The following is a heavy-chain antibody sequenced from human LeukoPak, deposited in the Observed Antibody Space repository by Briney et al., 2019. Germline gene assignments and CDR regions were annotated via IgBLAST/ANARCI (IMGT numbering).Heavy chain of an antibody. J-gene: IGHJ3*02. CDR3: AKDWPSEWQQLPDYDAFDI. CDR2: INSGGSP. D-gene: IGHD6-13*01. CDR1: GFTFSTYA. V-gene: IGHV3-23*01. Sequence: GGSLRLSCAASGFTFSTYAMSWVRQAPGKGLEWVTAINSGGSPYYADSLKGRFTISRDNSKNTLYLQMKSLRADDTAVYYCAKDWPSEWQQLPDYDAFDIWGQGTMVTVSS.